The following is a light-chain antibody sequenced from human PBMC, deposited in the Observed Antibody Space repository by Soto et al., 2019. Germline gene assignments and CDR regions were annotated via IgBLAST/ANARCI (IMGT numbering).Light chain of an antibody. CDR3: HQYNNWPPVT. J-gene: IGKJ2*01. Sequence: EIVMTQSPATLSVSPGVRATLSCRASQSVSNNLAWYQQKPGQTPRLLIYGASTRATGIPVRFSGSGSGTEFTLGISSLQSEDFAVYYCHQYNNWPPVTFCQGTKLEIK. V-gene: IGKV3-15*01. CDR2: GAS. CDR1: QSVSNN.